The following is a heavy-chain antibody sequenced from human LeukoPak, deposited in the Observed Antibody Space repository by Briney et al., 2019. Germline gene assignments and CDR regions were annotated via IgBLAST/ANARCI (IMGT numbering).Heavy chain of an antibody. D-gene: IGHD2-21*02. Sequence: SVKVSCKASGGTFSSYAINWVRQAPGQGLEWMGRIIPIFGIANYAQKFQGRVTITADTSASTAYMELSSLRSEDTAVYYCARDRCGGDCYADDAFDIWGQGTMVTVSS. V-gene: IGHV1-69*04. CDR1: GGTFSSYA. CDR2: IIPIFGIA. J-gene: IGHJ3*02. CDR3: ARDRCGGDCYADDAFDI.